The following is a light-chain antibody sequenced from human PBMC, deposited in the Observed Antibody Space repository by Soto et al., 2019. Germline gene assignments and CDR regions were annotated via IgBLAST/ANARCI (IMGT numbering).Light chain of an antibody. J-gene: IGKJ1*01. CDR3: QQYDNSAWT. CDR2: GAS. Sequence: IVLTQSPGTLSLSPGDRATLSCRASHSMSNSNLAWYQHKPGQAPRLLIYGASNRATGIPDRFSGSGSGTDFFLTINRLEPEDFAVYYCQQYDNSAWTFGQGTKV. CDR1: HSMSNSN. V-gene: IGKV3-20*01.